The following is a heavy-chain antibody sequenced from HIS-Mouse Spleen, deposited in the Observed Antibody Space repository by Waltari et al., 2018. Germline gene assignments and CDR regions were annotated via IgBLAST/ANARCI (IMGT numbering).Heavy chain of an antibody. Sequence: QLQLQESGSGLVKPSQTLSLTCAVSGGSISSGGYSWSWIRQQPGKGLEWIGYIYHSGSTYYNPSLKSRVTISVDRSKNQFSLKLSSVTAADTAVYYCARYCSGGSCYGGSFDYWGQGTLVTVSS. J-gene: IGHJ4*02. CDR2: IYHSGST. V-gene: IGHV4-30-2*01. CDR3: ARYCSGGSCYGGSFDY. CDR1: GGSISSGGYS. D-gene: IGHD2-15*01.